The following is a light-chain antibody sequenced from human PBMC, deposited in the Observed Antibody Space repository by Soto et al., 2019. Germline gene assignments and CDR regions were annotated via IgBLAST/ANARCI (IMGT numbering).Light chain of an antibody. CDR3: RQYNNWPIT. CDR2: DAS. J-gene: IGKJ5*01. CDR1: QSVSSN. V-gene: IGKV3-15*01. Sequence: DKVMTQSPATLSVSPGERATLSCRASQSVSSNLAWYQQKPGQAPRLLIYDASTRATGIPARFSGSGSATEFTLTINSLQSEDFAVYYCRQYNNWPITFGQGTRLEIK.